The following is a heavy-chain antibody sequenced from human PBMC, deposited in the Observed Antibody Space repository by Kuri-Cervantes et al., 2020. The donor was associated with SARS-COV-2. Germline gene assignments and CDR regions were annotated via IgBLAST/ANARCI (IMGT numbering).Heavy chain of an antibody. J-gene: IGHJ3*02. CDR2: IIPIFGTA. CDR1: GGTFSSYA. D-gene: IGHD1-7*01. CDR3: ARDNWNYPSHDAFDI. Sequence: SVKVSCKASGGTFSSYAIGWVRQAPGQGLEWMGGIIPIFGTANYAQKFQGRVTITTDESTSTAYMELSSLRSEDTAVYYCARDNWNYPSHDAFDIWGQGTMVTVSS. V-gene: IGHV1-69*05.